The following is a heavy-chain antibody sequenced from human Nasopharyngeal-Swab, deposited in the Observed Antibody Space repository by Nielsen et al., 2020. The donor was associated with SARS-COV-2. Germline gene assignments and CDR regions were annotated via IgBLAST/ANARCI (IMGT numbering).Heavy chain of an antibody. CDR2: IYYAGST. CDR3: ARRVIVSEIFDY. CDR1: GDSMSSFY. D-gene: IGHD2-21*01. V-gene: IGHV4-59*08. J-gene: IGHJ4*02. Sequence: SETLSLTCSISGDSMSSFYWTWIRQPPGKGLDWIGFIYYAGSTKYNPSLESRVTMSVDTSKNQFSLRLNSVTAADKAVYYCARRVIVSEIFDYWGQGKLVTVSS.